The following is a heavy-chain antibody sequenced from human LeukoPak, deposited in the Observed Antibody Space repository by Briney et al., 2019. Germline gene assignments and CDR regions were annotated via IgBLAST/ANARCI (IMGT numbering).Heavy chain of an antibody. J-gene: IGHJ4*02. Sequence: PGGSLRLSCAASGFTFSSYSMNWVRQAPGKGLEWVSSISSSSSYIYYADSVKGRFTISRDNAKHSLYLQMNSLRAEDTAVYYCASVTSGLSYYFDYWGQGTLVTVSS. D-gene: IGHD2-8*01. CDR1: GFTFSSYS. CDR2: ISSSSSYI. V-gene: IGHV3-21*01. CDR3: ASVTSGLSYYFDY.